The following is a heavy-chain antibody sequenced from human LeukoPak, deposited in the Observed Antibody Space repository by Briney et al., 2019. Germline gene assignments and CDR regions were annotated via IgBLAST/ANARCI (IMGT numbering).Heavy chain of an antibody. J-gene: IGHJ4*02. CDR1: GFTFSSYV. CDR3: AKHAGSRWYSYLDY. Sequence: AGGSLRLSCTASGFTFSSYVMSWVRQAPGKGLEWVSGISGSGSGTFYADSVKGRFTVSRDNPKNTLYLHMNSLRAEDTALFYCAKHAGSRWYSYLDYWGQGTLVTVPS. D-gene: IGHD6-19*01. V-gene: IGHV3-23*01. CDR2: ISGSGSGT.